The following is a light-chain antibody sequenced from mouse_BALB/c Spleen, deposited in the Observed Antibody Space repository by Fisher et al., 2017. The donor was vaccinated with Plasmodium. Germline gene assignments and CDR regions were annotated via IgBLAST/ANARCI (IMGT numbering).Light chain of an antibody. CDR3: SQGTHLPLT. Sequence: VLTQSPLSLPVSLGDQASISCRSSHSLVYSNGNTYLHWYLQKPGQSPKLLIYTVSNRFSGVPDRFSGSGSGTDFTLKISRVEAEDLGVYFCSQGTHLPLTFGAGTRLELK. V-gene: IGKV1-110*01. CDR1: HSLVYSNGNTY. CDR2: TVS. J-gene: IGKJ5*01.